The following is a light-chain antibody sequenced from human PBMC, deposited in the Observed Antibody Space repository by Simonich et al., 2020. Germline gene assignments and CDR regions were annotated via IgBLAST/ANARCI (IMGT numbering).Light chain of an antibody. CDR1: SSDVGSYNL. CDR2: DVS. Sequence: QSALTQPASVSGSPGQSITISCTETSSDVGSYNLVSWYQQHPGKAPKLMIYDVSNRPSGVSNRFSGSKSGNTASLTISGLQAEDEADYYCSSYTSSSTYVVFGGGTKLTVL. V-gene: IGLV2-14*02. CDR3: SSYTSSSTYVV. J-gene: IGLJ2*01.